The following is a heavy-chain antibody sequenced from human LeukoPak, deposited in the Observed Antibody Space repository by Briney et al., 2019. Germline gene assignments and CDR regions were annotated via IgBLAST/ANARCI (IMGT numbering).Heavy chain of an antibody. CDR1: GFSFSSYW. CDR2: VSSDERTT. J-gene: IGHJ2*01. Sequence: HPGGSLRLSCAASGFSFSSYWMHWVRQAPGEGLVWVSRVSSDERTTSYADSVKGRFTVSRDNAKNTVYLQMNSLRVEDTAVYYCATSPATGNIYFDLWGRGTLVTVSS. V-gene: IGHV3-74*01. CDR3: ATSPATGNIYFDL. D-gene: IGHD6-13*01.